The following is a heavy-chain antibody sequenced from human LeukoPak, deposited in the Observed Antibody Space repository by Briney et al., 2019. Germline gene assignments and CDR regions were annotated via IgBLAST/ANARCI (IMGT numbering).Heavy chain of an antibody. CDR2: IHPHSGGT. Sequence: ASVKVSCKASGYSFTAYSIVWVRQAPGQGLEWMGWIHPHSGGTAYGKTFQGRVTMTRDTSISTAFMELSSLRFDDTAMYYCSRDLLMYYSGSGESTWGQGTQVTVSS. J-gene: IGHJ5*02. D-gene: IGHD3-10*01. CDR1: GYSFTAYS. CDR3: SRDLLMYYSGSGEST. V-gene: IGHV1-2*02.